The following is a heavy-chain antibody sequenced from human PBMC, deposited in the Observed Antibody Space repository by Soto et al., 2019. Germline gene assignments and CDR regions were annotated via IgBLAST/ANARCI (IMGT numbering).Heavy chain of an antibody. CDR3: AKDRQHLVVTAIRDDAFDI. V-gene: IGHV3-23*01. Sequence: GGSLRLSCAASGFTFSSYAMSWVRQAPGKGLEWVSAISGSGGSTYYADSVKGRFTISRDNSKNTLYLQMNSLRAEDTAVYYCAKDRQHLVVTAIRDDAFDIWGQGTMVTVSS. D-gene: IGHD2-21*02. CDR2: ISGSGGST. J-gene: IGHJ3*02. CDR1: GFTFSSYA.